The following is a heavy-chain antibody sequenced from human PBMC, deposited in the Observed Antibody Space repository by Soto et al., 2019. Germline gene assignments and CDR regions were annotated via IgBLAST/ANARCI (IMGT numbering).Heavy chain of an antibody. J-gene: IGHJ4*02. CDR2: ISAYNGNT. D-gene: IGHD6-19*01. V-gene: IGHV1-18*01. CDR3: ERGGPFSSGWSRGYFDY. Sequence: ASVKVSCKASGYTFTSYGISWVRQAPGQGLEWMGWISAYNGNTNYAQKLQGRVTMTTDTSTSTAYMELRSLRSDETDVYYCERGGPFSSGWSRGYFDYWGQGTLVTVSS. CDR1: GYTFTSYG.